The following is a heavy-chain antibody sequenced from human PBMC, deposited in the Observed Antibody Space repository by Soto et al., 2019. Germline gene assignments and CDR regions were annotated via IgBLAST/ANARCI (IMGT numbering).Heavy chain of an antibody. D-gene: IGHD6-19*01. CDR3: ARGRGQRWLFYYYYYGMDV. V-gene: IGHV3-74*01. CDR1: GFTFSSYW. Sequence: PGGSLRLSCAASGFTFSSYWMHWVRQAPGKGLVWVSRINSDGSSTSYADSVKGRFTISRDNAKNTLYLQMNSLRAEDTAVYYCARGRGQRWLFYYYYYGMDVWGQGTTVTVSS. CDR2: INSDGSST. J-gene: IGHJ6*02.